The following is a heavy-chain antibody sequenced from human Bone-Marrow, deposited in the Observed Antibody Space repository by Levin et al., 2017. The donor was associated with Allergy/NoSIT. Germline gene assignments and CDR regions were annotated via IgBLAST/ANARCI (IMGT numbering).Heavy chain of an antibody. CDR1: GFTFNDYT. CDR2: ISWDASTT. V-gene: IGHV3-43*01. D-gene: IGHD6-19*01. J-gene: IGHJ4*02. Sequence: GESLKISCAASGFTFNDYTMHWVRQAPQRGLEWVSLISWDASTTYYADSVRGRFTISRDNSKNALYLQMNSLTTEDTALYYCAKALSPPLAVTGYLEYCGQGTLVTVSS. CDR3: AKALSPPLAVTGYLEY.